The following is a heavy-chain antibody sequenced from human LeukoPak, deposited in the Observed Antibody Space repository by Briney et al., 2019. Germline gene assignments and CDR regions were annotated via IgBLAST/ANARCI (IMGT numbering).Heavy chain of an antibody. CDR3: AKDTTPPKAGFDP. Sequence: GGSLRLSCAASGFTFSSYGMHWVRQAPGKGLEWVAFIRYDGSDKYYADSVKGRFTISRDNSKYTLYLQMNSLRAEDTSIYFCAKDTTPPKAGFDPWGQGTLVTVSS. CDR1: GFTFSSYG. V-gene: IGHV3-30*02. J-gene: IGHJ5*02. D-gene: IGHD1-14*01. CDR2: IRYDGSDK.